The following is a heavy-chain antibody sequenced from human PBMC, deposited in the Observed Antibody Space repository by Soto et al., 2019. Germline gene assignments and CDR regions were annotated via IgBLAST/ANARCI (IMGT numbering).Heavy chain of an antibody. V-gene: IGHV1-24*01. CDR3: TTDYYSDSSGYFHFCDY. Sequence: ASVKVSCKVSGHTLTELSMHWVRQAPGKGFEWMGGFDPEDGETLYAQKFQGRVTMTEDTSTDTAYMELSSLRSEDTAVYYCTTDYYSDSSGYFHFCDYWGQGTLVTVSS. J-gene: IGHJ4*02. D-gene: IGHD3-22*01. CDR1: GHTLTELS. CDR2: FDPEDGET.